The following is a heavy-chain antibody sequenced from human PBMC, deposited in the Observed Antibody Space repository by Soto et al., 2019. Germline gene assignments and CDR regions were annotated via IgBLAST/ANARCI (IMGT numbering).Heavy chain of an antibody. Sequence: QVQLVESGGGVVQPGRSLRLSCAASGFTFSSYGMHWVRQAPGKGLEWVAVMWYDGSNKYYADSVKGRFTISRDNSKNTLYLQMNSLRAEDTAVYYCARDRMVRGSYSFDYWGQGTLVTVSS. CDR2: MWYDGSNK. CDR3: ARDRMVRGSYSFDY. J-gene: IGHJ4*02. CDR1: GFTFSSYG. V-gene: IGHV3-33*01. D-gene: IGHD1-26*01.